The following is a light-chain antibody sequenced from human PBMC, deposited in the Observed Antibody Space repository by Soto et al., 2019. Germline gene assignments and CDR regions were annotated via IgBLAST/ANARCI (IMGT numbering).Light chain of an antibody. CDR1: QSISNY. Sequence: DIRMTQSPSALSASVGDRVTITCRASQSISNYLNWYQQRPGKAPKLLIYGASSVQSGVPSRFSGSGFWTDFTLTISSLKPEDSATYYCQQTYSTQWTFGQGTKVEIK. V-gene: IGKV1-39*01. CDR2: GAS. J-gene: IGKJ1*01. CDR3: QQTYSTQWT.